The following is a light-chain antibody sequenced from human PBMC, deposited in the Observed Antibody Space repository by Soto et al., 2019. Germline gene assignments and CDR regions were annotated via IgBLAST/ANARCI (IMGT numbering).Light chain of an antibody. CDR2: DAS. CDR1: QSISSY. CDR3: QQNKDWPGT. Sequence: EIVLPQSPATLSLSPGERAPLSCMASQSISSYLAWFQQKPGQAPRLPIYDASIRATGIPFRFSGSGSGTEFTLTISSLQSEDFGVYYCQQNKDWPGTFGQGTKVDIK. V-gene: IGKV3-15*01. J-gene: IGKJ1*01.